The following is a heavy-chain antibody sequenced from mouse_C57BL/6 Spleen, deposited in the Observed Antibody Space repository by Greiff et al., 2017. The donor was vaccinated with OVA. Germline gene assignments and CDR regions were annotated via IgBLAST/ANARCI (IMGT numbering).Heavy chain of an antibody. CDR2: IYPGSGST. J-gene: IGHJ1*03. V-gene: IGHV1-55*01. Sequence: QVQLKQSGAELVKPGASVKMSCKASGYTFTSYWITWVKQRPGQGLEWIGDIYPGSGSTNYNEKFKSKATLTVDTSSSTAYMQLSSLTSEDSAVYYCARYRSSYWYFDVWGTGTTVTVSS. CDR1: GYTFTSYW. CDR3: ARYRSSYWYFDV. D-gene: IGHD1-1*01.